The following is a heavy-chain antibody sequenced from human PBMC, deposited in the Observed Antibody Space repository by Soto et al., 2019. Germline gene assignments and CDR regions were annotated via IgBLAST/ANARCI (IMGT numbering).Heavy chain of an antibody. CDR3: AHRGGITMFRGVIITGFDY. V-gene: IGHV2-5*02. D-gene: IGHD3-10*01. CDR1: GFSLSTSGVG. J-gene: IGHJ4*02. CDR2: IYWDDDK. Sequence: QITLKESGPTLVKPTQTLTLTCTFSGFSLSTSGVGVGWIRQPPGKALGWLAVIYWDDDKRYSPSLKGRLTITQDTSKNQVVLTMTNMDPVDTATYYCAHRGGITMFRGVIITGFDYWGQGTLVTVSS.